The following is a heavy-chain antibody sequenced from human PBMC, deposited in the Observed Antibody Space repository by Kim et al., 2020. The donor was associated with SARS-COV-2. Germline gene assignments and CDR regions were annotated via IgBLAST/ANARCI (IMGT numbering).Heavy chain of an antibody. J-gene: IGHJ4*02. CDR3: ARFDDSNGYYQYYFDY. D-gene: IGHD3-22*01. CDR1: GFTFTDYA. CDR2: ISGSGRTT. Sequence: GGSLRLSCVASGFTFTDYALSWVRQAPGKGLEWVSAISGSGRTTYSADSVRGRFTISRDTPKNTVYLQMNSLRAEDTAMYYCARFDDSNGYYQYYFDYWGQGTLVTVSS. V-gene: IGHV3-23*01.